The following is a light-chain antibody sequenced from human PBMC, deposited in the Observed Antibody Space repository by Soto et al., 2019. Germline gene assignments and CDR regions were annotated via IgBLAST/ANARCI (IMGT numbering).Light chain of an antibody. J-gene: IGKJ2*01. V-gene: IGKV1-5*01. CDR1: QSSSHY. CDR3: QEYDSYSSP. CDR2: EAS. Sequence: DIQMTQSPSTLSASVGDRDTITCRASQSSSHYLAWYQQKPGKAPKVLSYEASSFESGVPLRFSGSGSVTEFTLTLSSLQPDDFATYYCQEYDSYSSPFGQGTKLQIK.